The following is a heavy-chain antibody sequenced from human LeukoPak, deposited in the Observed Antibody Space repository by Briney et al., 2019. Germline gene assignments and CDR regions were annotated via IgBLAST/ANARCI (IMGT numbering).Heavy chain of an antibody. Sequence: GASVKVSCKVSGYTLTELSMHWVRQAPGKGLEWMGGFDPEDGETIYAQKFQGRVTMTEDTSTDTAHMELSSLRPEDTAVYYCATKSIAVAGTGFDYWGQGTLVSVSS. V-gene: IGHV1-24*01. J-gene: IGHJ4*02. CDR1: GYTLTELS. CDR3: ATKSIAVAGTGFDY. CDR2: FDPEDGET. D-gene: IGHD6-19*01.